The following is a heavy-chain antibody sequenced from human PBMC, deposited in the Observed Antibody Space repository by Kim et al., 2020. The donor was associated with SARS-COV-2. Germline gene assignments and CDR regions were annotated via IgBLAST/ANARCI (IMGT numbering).Heavy chain of an antibody. J-gene: IGHJ4*02. D-gene: IGHD6-13*01. Sequence: GGSLRLSCAASGFTFSSYDMHWVRQAPGKGLEWVAVISYDGSNKYYADTVKVRFTISRDNSKNTLYLQMNSLRVEDTAVYYCAKDLAGAAAGPEVYDYWGQGTLVTVSS. V-gene: IGHV3-30*18. CDR3: AKDLAGAAAGPEVYDY. CDR1: GFTFSSYD. CDR2: ISYDGSNK.